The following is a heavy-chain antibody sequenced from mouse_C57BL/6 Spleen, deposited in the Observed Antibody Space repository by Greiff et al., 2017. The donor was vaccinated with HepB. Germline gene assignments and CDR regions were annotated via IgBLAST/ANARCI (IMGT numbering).Heavy chain of an antibody. V-gene: IGHV1-42*01. Sequence: VQLKESGPELVKPGASVKISCKASGYSFTGYYMNWVKQSPEKSLEWIGEINPSTGGTTYNQKFKAKATLTVDKSSSTAYMQLKSLTSEDSAVYYCARGYYDYDGYAMDYWGQGTSVTVSS. CDR3: ARGYYDYDGYAMDY. D-gene: IGHD2-4*01. CDR2: INPSTGGT. CDR1: GYSFTGYY. J-gene: IGHJ4*01.